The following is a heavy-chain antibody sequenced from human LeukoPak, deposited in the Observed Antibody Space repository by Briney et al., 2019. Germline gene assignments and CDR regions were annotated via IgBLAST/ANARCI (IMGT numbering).Heavy chain of an antibody. D-gene: IGHD3-22*01. J-gene: IGHJ3*02. CDR1: GYSFTSYW. CDR3: ARHISNYYDSNSQGAFDI. V-gene: IGHV5-10-1*01. Sequence: GESLKTSCKGSGYSFTSYWISWVRQMPGKGLEWMGRTDPNDSYINHNPSFHCHVTISADKSISTAYLQWSSLKASDTAMYYCARHISNYYDSNSQGAFDIWGQGTMVTVSS. CDR2: TDPNDSYI.